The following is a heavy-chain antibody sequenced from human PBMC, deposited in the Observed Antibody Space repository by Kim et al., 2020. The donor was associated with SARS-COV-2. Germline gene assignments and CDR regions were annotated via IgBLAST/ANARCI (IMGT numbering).Heavy chain of an antibody. CDR3: ATSPSIVTASWFDP. J-gene: IGHJ5*02. Sequence: AQKCQGRVTMPEDTSPDTAYMELSSLRSEDTAVYYCATSPSIVTASWFDPWGQGTLVTVSS. V-gene: IGHV1-24*01. D-gene: IGHD6-13*01.